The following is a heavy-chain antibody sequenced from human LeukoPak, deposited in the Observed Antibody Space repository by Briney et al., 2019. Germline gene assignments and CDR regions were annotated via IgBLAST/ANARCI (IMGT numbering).Heavy chain of an antibody. J-gene: IGHJ4*02. D-gene: IGHD6-13*01. V-gene: IGHV3-21*01. CDR1: GFTFSSYR. Sequence: PGGSLRLSCAASGFTFSSYRMNWVRQAPGRGLEWVSSISSSSSYIYYADSVKGRFTISRDNAKNSLYLQMNSLRAEDTAVYYCARAGTSSWPTRIDYWGQGTLVTVSS. CDR3: ARAGTSSWPTRIDY. CDR2: ISSSSSYI.